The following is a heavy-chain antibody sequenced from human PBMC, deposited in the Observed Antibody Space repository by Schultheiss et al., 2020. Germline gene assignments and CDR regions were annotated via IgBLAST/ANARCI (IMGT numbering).Heavy chain of an antibody. Sequence: GGSLRLSCAASGFTFSSYSMNWVRQAPGKGLEWVSSISSSSSYIYYADSVKGRFTISRDNAKNSLYLQMNSLRAEDTAVYYCARGDYSSGWLPTWYFDLWGRGTLVTVYS. CDR3: ARGDYSSGWLPTWYFDL. V-gene: IGHV3-21*01. D-gene: IGHD6-19*01. CDR2: ISSSSSYI. J-gene: IGHJ2*01. CDR1: GFTFSSYS.